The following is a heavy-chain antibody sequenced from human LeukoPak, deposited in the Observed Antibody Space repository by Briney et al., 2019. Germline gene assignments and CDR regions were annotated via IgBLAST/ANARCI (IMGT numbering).Heavy chain of an antibody. CDR1: GFTFSSYG. Sequence: GGSLRLSCAASGFTFSSYGMHWVRQAPGKGLEWVAVIWYDGSNKYYADSVKGRFTISRDNSKNTLYLQMNSPRAEDTAVYYCARGYSSSWYYFDYWGQGTLVTVSS. D-gene: IGHD6-13*01. CDR3: ARGYSSSWYYFDY. V-gene: IGHV3-33*01. CDR2: IWYDGSNK. J-gene: IGHJ4*02.